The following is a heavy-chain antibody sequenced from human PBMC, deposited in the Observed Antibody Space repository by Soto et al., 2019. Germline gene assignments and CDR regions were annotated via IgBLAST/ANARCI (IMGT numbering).Heavy chain of an antibody. V-gene: IGHV3-30*18. D-gene: IGHD5-12*01. Sequence: QVQLVESGGGVVQPGRSQRLSCAASGFTFSSYGMHWVRQAPGKGLEWVAVISYDGSNKYYADSVKGRFTISRDNSKNTLYLQMNSLRAEDTAVYYCAKDLMEWLHGLVDYWGQGTLVTVSS. CDR1: GFTFSSYG. CDR2: ISYDGSNK. CDR3: AKDLMEWLHGLVDY. J-gene: IGHJ4*02.